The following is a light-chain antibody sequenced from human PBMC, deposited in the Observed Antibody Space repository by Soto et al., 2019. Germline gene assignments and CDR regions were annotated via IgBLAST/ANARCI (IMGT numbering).Light chain of an antibody. CDR2: GAS. CDR3: QQYNNWPRT. Sequence: EIVMTQSPATLSVSSGERATLSCRASQSVSSNLAWYQQNPGQAPRLLIYGASTRATGIPARVSGSGSGTEFTLTISSLQSEDFAVYYCQQYNNWPRTFGQGTKVEIK. V-gene: IGKV3-15*01. CDR1: QSVSSN. J-gene: IGKJ1*01.